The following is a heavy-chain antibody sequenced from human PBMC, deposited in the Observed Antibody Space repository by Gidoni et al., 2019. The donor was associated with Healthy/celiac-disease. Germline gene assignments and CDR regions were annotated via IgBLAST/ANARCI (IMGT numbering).Heavy chain of an antibody. CDR1: GLPFSSYE. CDR2: ISSSGSTR. V-gene: IGHV3-48*03. D-gene: IGHD1-1*01. CDR3: ANWNDALGAFDI. Sequence: EVQLVESGGGSVQPGGSLRLSWSASGLPFSSYEMNWVRQAPGKGLEWVSYISSSGSTRYYADSVKGRFTISRDNAKNSLYLQMNSLRAEDTAVYYCANWNDALGAFDIWGQGTMVTVSS. J-gene: IGHJ3*02.